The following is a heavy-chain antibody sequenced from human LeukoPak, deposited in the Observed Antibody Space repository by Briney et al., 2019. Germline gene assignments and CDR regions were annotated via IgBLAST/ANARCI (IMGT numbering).Heavy chain of an antibody. CDR3: ARIGGCSSSSCYVGDWFDP. CDR2: ISAYNGNT. D-gene: IGHD2-2*01. V-gene: IGHV1-18*01. J-gene: IGHJ5*02. Sequence: GASVKVSCKASGYTFTSYGISWVRQAPGQGLEWMGWISAYNGNTNYAQKLQGRVTMTTDTSTSTAYMELRSLRSDDTAVYYCARIGGCSSSSCYVGDWFDPWGQGNLVTVSS. CDR1: GYTFTSYG.